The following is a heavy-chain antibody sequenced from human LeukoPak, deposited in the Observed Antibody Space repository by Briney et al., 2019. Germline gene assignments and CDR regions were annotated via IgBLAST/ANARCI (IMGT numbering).Heavy chain of an antibody. D-gene: IGHD2-15*01. CDR1: GYTFSSYG. J-gene: IGHJ6*03. CDR3: ARVGGGGSCYALCYYYYMDV. Sequence: GASVKVSCKASGYTFSSYGTSWVRQAPGQGLEWMGWISAYNGNTNYAQKLQGRVTMTTDTSTSTAYMELRSLRSDDTAVYYCARVGGGGSCYALCYYYYMDVWGKGTTVTVSS. V-gene: IGHV1-18*01. CDR2: ISAYNGNT.